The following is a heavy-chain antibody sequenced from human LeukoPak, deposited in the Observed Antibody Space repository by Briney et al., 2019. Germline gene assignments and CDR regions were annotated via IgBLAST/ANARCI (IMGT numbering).Heavy chain of an antibody. D-gene: IGHD1-1*01. V-gene: IGHV4-39*01. J-gene: IGHJ4*02. CDR2: IYYTGGT. Sequence: SETLSLTCTVSGGSISSSSYCWGWICQPPGKGMEWIGSIYYTGGTYYSPSLKSRVTISVDMSKNQFSLNLSSVTAADMAVYYCASQRLTTGFDYWGKGTLVTVSS. CDR1: GGSISSSSYC. CDR3: ASQRLTTGFDY.